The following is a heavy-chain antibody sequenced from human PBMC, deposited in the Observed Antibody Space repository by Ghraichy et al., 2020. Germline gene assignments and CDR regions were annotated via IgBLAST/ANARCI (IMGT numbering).Heavy chain of an antibody. CDR2: IYYSGST. Sequence: GSLSLTCTVSGGSISSYYWSWIRQPPGKGLEWIGYIYYSGSTNYNPSLKSRVTISVDTSKNQFSLKLSSVTAADTAVYYCARAVGYYYYGMDVWGQGTTVTVSS. J-gene: IGHJ6*02. CDR1: GGSISSYY. CDR3: ARAVGYYYYGMDV. V-gene: IGHV4-59*01.